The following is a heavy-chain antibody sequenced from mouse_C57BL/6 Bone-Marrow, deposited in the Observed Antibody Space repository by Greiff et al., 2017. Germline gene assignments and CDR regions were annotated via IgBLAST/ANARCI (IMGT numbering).Heavy chain of an antibody. J-gene: IGHJ4*01. V-gene: IGHV5-4*03. CDR2: ISEGGSYT. CDR3: SRGPLDY. CDR1: GFTFSSYA. Sequence: EVKLVESGGGLVKPGGSLKLSCAASGFTFSSYAMSWVRQTPAKRLEWVATISEGGSYTYYPDNVKGRFTSSRDNAKNNLYLQMSHLKSEDTAMYYCSRGPLDYWGQGTSVTVSS.